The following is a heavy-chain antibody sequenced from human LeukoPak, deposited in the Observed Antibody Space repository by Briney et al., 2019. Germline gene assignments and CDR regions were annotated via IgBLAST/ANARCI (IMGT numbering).Heavy chain of an antibody. J-gene: IGHJ6*03. CDR3: ARVSIAAAGASLNYYYYYMDV. Sequence: ASVKVSCKASGYSFTGYYMHWVRQAPGQGLEWMGWISAYNGNTNYAQKLQGRVTMTTDTSTSTAYMELRSLRSDDTAVYYCARVSIAAAGASLNYYYYYMDVWGKGTTVTISS. CDR2: ISAYNGNT. CDR1: GYSFTGYY. V-gene: IGHV1-18*04. D-gene: IGHD6-13*01.